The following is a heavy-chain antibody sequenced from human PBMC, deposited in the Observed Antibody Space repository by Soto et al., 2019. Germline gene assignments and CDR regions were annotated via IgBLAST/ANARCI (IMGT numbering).Heavy chain of an antibody. Sequence: SSETLSLTCTVSGGSISSGDYYWSWLRQPPGKGLEWIGYIYYSGSTYYNPSLKSRVTISVDTSKNQFSLKLSSVTAADTAVYYCARDATIAARLDSWGQGTLVTVSS. CDR3: ARDATIAARLDS. CDR1: GGSISSGDYY. CDR2: IYYSGST. V-gene: IGHV4-30-4*01. D-gene: IGHD6-6*01. J-gene: IGHJ4*02.